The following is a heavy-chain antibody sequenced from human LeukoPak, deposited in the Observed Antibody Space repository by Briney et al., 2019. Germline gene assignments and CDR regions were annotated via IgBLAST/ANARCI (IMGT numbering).Heavy chain of an antibody. D-gene: IGHD3-10*01. Sequence: SETLSLTCTVSGYSISSNYNWAWIRQPPGKGLEWIGTFNPSGNTYHNPSLKSRITISVDTSKNHFSLKLNSVTAADTAVYYCAKPSNYYGSATDAFDFWGQGTMVTVSS. CDR2: FNPSGNT. V-gene: IGHV4-38-2*02. J-gene: IGHJ3*01. CDR1: GYSISSNYN. CDR3: AKPSNYYGSATDAFDF.